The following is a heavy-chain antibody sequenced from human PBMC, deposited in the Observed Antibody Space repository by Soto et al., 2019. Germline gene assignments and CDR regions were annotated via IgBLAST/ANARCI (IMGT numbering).Heavy chain of an antibody. J-gene: IGHJ4*02. CDR2: INAGNGNT. CDR3: ARDSPNYYGSGSYSY. D-gene: IGHD3-10*01. V-gene: IGHV1-3*01. Sequence: QVQLVQSGAEVKKPGASVKVSCKTSGYTFTSYAMHWVRQAPGQRLEWMGWINAGNGNTKYSQTFQGRVTITRDTSASTAYMELSSLRSEDTAVYYCARDSPNYYGSGSYSYWGQGTLVTVSS. CDR1: GYTFTSYA.